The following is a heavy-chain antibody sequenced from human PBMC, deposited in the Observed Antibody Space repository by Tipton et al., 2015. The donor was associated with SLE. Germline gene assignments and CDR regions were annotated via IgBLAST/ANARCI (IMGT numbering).Heavy chain of an antibody. D-gene: IGHD5-18*01. CDR1: GGSVSSSRKY. CDR2: IYYTGTTT. V-gene: IGHV4-39*07. J-gene: IGHJ5*02. CDR3: ARLHGYSYGLNWFDP. Sequence: TLSLTCTVSGGSVSSSRKYWAWVRPPPRKGLEWIGGIYYTGTTTYSNSFLKSRVTMSVDTSKSQFSLRLTSVIAADTAVYYCARLHGYSYGLNWFDPWGQGTLISVSS.